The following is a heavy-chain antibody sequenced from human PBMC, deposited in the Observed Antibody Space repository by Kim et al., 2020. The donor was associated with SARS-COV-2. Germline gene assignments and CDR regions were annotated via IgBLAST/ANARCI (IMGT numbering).Heavy chain of an antibody. Sequence: SETLSLTCTVSGGSISSGGYYWIWFRQRPGKGLEWIGYDYHNGRSNYNPALKSKLYISIDTTKNQFFLKMNSMTAADTAMYYFARVEGWGNSPIDPWGQGTLVPVSS. CDR3: ARVEGWGNSPIDP. D-gene: IGHD7-27*01. V-gene: IGHV4-31*01. CDR2: DYHNGRS. CDR1: GGSISSGGYY. J-gene: IGHJ5*02.